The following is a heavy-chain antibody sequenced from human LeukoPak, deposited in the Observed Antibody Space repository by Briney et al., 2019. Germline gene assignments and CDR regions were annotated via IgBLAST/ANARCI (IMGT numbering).Heavy chain of an antibody. CDR1: GGSISSSSYN. D-gene: IGHD3-22*01. J-gene: IGHJ4*02. CDR3: ASQPYYESSGYYFY. Sequence: SETLSLTCTVSGGSISSSSYNWGWIRQPPGKGLEWIGSIYNSGSTFYNPSLKSRVTISIDTSKNQFSLKLTSVTAADTAIYYCASQPYYESSGYYFYWGQGTLVTVSS. V-gene: IGHV4-39*01. CDR2: IYNSGST.